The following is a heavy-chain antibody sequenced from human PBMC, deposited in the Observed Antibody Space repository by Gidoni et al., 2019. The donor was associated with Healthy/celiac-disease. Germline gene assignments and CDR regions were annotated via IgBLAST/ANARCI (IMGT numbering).Heavy chain of an antibody. CDR2: IYYSGST. CDR3: ARLPLALSGGAGDY. D-gene: IGHD3-3*02. V-gene: IGHV4-39*01. CDR1: GGSISSSSYY. Sequence: QLQLQESGPGLVKPSETLSLTCTVSGGSISSSSYYWGWIRQPPGKGLEWIGSIYYSGSTYYNPSLKSRVTISVDTSKNQFSLKLSSVTAADTAVYYCARLPLALSGGAGDYWGQGTLVTVSS. J-gene: IGHJ4*02.